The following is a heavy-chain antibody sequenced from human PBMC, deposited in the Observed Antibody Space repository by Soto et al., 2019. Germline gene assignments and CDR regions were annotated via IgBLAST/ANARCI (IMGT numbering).Heavy chain of an antibody. V-gene: IGHV4-34*01. CDR3: ARDLGITIFGVTHPHDAFDI. Sequence: SETLSLTCAVYGGSFSGYYWSWIRQPPGKGLEWIGEINHSGSTNYNPSLKSRVTISVDTSKNQFSLKLSSVTAADTAVYYCARDLGITIFGVTHPHDAFDIWGQGTMVTVSS. J-gene: IGHJ3*02. D-gene: IGHD3-3*01. CDR1: GGSFSGYY. CDR2: INHSGST.